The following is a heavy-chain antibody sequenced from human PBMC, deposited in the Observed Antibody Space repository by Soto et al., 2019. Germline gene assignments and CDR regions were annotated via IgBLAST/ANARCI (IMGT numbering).Heavy chain of an antibody. CDR3: ARAPSQYDAFDI. J-gene: IGHJ3*02. V-gene: IGHV3-48*01. CDR1: GFTFSSYS. CDR2: ISSSGNTI. Sequence: EVQLVGSGGDLVQPGGSLRLSCAASGFTFSSYSMNWVRQAPGKGLEWVSYISSSGNTIYYADSVKDRFTISRDNAKNSLYLQMNSLRAEDTAVYYCARAPSQYDAFDILGQGTVVTVSS.